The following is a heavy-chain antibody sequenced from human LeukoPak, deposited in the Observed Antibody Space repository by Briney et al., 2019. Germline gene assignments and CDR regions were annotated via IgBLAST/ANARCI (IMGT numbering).Heavy chain of an antibody. CDR1: DYTFTNYG. D-gene: IGHD3-3*01. Sequence: ASVKVSCKASDYTFTNYGISWVRQAPGQGLEWMGWISIYNGNTDYAQKLRGRVTMTTDTSTSTAYMELRSLRSDDTAVYYCARITYDFWSGYYMPDDPWGQGTLVTVSS. V-gene: IGHV1-18*01. CDR3: ARITYDFWSGYYMPDDP. J-gene: IGHJ5*02. CDR2: ISIYNGNT.